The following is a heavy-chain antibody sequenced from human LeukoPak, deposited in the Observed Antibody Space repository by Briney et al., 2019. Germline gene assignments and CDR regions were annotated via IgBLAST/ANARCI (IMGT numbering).Heavy chain of an antibody. V-gene: IGHV3-73*01. Sequence: GGSLKLSYAASGFTFSGSVMHWVRQASGKGLEWVGRIRSKANSYATAYAASVKGRFTISRDDSKNTAYLQMNSLKTEDTAVYYCTTHIDYYDSSGQHYWGQGTQVTVSS. CDR3: TTHIDYYDSSGQHY. CDR2: IRSKANSYAT. CDR1: GFTFSGSV. J-gene: IGHJ4*02. D-gene: IGHD3-22*01.